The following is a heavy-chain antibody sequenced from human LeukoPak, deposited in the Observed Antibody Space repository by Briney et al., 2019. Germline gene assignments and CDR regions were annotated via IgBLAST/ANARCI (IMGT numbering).Heavy chain of an antibody. J-gene: IGHJ3*02. V-gene: IGHV3-23*01. D-gene: IGHD3-22*01. CDR1: GFPYSRYA. CDR3: AKARRQYYYETSGDAFDI. Sequence: GGSLRLSCAASGFPYSRYAMSWVRQAPGKGLEWVSGISGRGGSTFYADCVKGRLTISRDNPKNTVYLQMNSLRAEDTAVFYCAKARRQYYYETSGDAFDIWGQGTMVTVSS. CDR2: ISGRGGST.